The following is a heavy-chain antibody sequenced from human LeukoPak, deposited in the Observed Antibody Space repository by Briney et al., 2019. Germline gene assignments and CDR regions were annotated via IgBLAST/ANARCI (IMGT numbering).Heavy chain of an antibody. V-gene: IGHV3-21*01. Sequence: GGSLRLSCAASGFTFSSYSMNWVRQAPGKGLEWVSSISSSSSFIYYADSVKGRFTISRDNAKNSLYLQMNSLRAEDTAVYYCARGGNSGPYFDYWGQGTLVTVSS. D-gene: IGHD4-23*01. CDR2: ISSSSSFI. CDR3: ARGGNSGPYFDY. CDR1: GFTFSSYS. J-gene: IGHJ4*02.